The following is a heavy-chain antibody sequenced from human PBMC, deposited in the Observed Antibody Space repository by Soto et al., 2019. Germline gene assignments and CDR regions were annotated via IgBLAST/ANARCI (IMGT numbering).Heavy chain of an antibody. CDR2: INAGNGNT. CDR3: AALDIAARYFDY. CDR1: GYTFTSYA. V-gene: IGHV1-3*01. Sequence: QVQLVQSGAEVKKPGASVKVSCTASGYTFTSYAMHWVRQAPGQRLEWMGWINAGNGNTKYSQKFQGRVTSTRDTSASTAYMELSSLRSEDTAVYYCAALDIAARYFDYWGQETLVTVSS. J-gene: IGHJ4*02. D-gene: IGHD6-6*01.